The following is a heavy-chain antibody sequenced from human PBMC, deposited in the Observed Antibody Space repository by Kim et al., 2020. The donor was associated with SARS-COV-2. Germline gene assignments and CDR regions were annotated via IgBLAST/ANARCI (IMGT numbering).Heavy chain of an antibody. J-gene: IGHJ4*02. D-gene: IGHD3-10*01. CDR3: ASSDDYYGSGSCDY. Sequence: GGSLRLSCAASGFTFSSYAMHWVRQAPGKGLEWVAVISYDGSNKYYADSVKGRFTISRDNSKNTLYLQMNSLRAEDTAVYYCASSDDYYGSGSCDYWGQG. CDR1: GFTFSSYA. V-gene: IGHV3-30*04. CDR2: ISYDGSNK.